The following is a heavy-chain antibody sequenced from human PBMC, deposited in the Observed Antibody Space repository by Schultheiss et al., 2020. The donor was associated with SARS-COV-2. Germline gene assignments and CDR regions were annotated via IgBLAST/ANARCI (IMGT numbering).Heavy chain of an antibody. J-gene: IGHJ6*02. V-gene: IGHV4-59*01. D-gene: IGHD3-3*01. CDR1: GGPISSYY. CDR3: ARGLYYDFWSGYSPYYYYYYGMDV. CDR2: IYYSGST. Sequence: SETLSLTCTVSGGPISSYYWSWIRQPPGKGLEWIGYIYYSGSTNYNPSLKSRVTISVDTSKNQFSLKLSSVTAADTAVYYCARGLYYDFWSGYSPYYYYYYGMDVWGQGTTVTVSS.